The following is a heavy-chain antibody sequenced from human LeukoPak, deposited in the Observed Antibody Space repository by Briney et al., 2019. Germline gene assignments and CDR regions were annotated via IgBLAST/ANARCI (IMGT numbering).Heavy chain of an antibody. Sequence: GGSLRLSCAASGFTFSSYSMNWVRQAPGKGLEWVSSISSSSSYIYYADSVKGRFTISRDNAKNSLYLQMNSLRAEDTAVYYCARDQMVRGVIKASYYYYMDVWGKGTTVTVSS. CDR2: ISSSSSYI. CDR3: ARDQMVRGVIKASYYYYMDV. V-gene: IGHV3-21*01. J-gene: IGHJ6*03. CDR1: GFTFSSYS. D-gene: IGHD3-10*01.